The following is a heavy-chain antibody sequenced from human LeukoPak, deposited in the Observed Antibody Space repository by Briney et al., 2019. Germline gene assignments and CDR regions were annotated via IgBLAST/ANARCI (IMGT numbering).Heavy chain of an antibody. V-gene: IGHV4-39*01. CDR3: ASHHDSRGYGLAY. D-gene: IGHD3-22*01. J-gene: IGHJ4*02. Sequence: PSETLSLTCSVSGGSITSRSYYWSWIRQPPGKGLEWIGNIDYGGSTYYNPSLQSRVTISVDTSKTHFSLKLTSVTAADTAVYYCASHHDSRGYGLAYWGQGTLVTVSS. CDR2: IDYGGST. CDR1: GGSITSRSYY.